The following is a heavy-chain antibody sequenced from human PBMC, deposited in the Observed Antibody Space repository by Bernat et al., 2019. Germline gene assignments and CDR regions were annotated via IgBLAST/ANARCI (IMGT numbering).Heavy chain of an antibody. J-gene: IGHJ4*02. D-gene: IGHD2-21*01. CDR1: GYTFTSYG. CDR2: ISAYNGNT. CDR3: ARDRIAYCGGDCYNGDY. V-gene: IGHV1-18*01. Sequence: QVQLVQSGAEVKKPGASVKVSCKASGYTFTSYGISWVRQAPGQGLEWMGWISAYNGNTNYAQKLQGRVSMTSDRSTSAAYMKLRSLRSVDKAVYYCARDRIAYCGGDCYNGDYWGEGTLVTVAS.